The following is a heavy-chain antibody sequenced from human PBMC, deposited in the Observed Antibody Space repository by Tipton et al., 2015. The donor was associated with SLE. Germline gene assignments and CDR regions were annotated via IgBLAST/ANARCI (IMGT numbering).Heavy chain of an antibody. Sequence: SLRLSCAASGFTFSSRAMSWVRQAPGKGPQWVSTISPDGVPTYYADFVQGRFSISRDNLRDTLFLQMNGLRAEDTAIYYCVKWLSINGWFADHWSQGALVTVSS. J-gene: IGHJ4*02. D-gene: IGHD3-10*01. V-gene: IGHV3-23*01. CDR3: VKWLSINGWFADH. CDR1: GFTFSSRA. CDR2: ISPDGVPT.